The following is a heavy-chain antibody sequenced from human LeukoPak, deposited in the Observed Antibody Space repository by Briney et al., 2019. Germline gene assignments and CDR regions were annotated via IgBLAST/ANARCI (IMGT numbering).Heavy chain of an antibody. J-gene: IGHJ4*02. CDR1: GGSISSYC. D-gene: IGHD3-10*02. V-gene: IGHV4-59*12. Sequence: SETLSLTCSVSGGSISSYCWSWIRQPPGKGLEWVGYIYYSGSTNYNPSLKSRVTISVDTSKNQFSLNVSSVTAADTAVYYCAREGASQDVRGFDSWGQGTQVTVSS. CDR2: IYYSGST. CDR3: AREGASQDVRGFDS.